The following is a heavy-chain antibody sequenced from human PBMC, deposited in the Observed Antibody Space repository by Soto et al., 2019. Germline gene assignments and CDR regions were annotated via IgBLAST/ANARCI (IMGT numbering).Heavy chain of an antibody. CDR1: GFTFSSYS. CDR3: AGSSITMIVVGDY. CDR2: ISSSSSYI. V-gene: IGHV3-21*01. D-gene: IGHD3-22*01. J-gene: IGHJ4*02. Sequence: PGGSLRLSCAASGFTFSSYSMNWVRQAPGKGLEWVSSISSSSSYIYYADSVKGRFTISRDNAKNSLYLQMNSLRAEDTAVYYCAGSSITMIVVGDYWGQGTLVTVSS.